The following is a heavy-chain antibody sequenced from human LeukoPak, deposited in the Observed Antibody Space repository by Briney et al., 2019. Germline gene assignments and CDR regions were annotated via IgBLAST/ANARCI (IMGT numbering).Heavy chain of an antibody. CDR3: ATYRRHSSSSTHNGGY. CDR2: ISGSGGRT. Sequence: PGGSLTLSCTASGFTFSSYAMSWVREAPGKGLEWVSAISGSGGRTYYAYSVKGRFIICRNNAKNSLYLQINSLRADDTAVYYGATYRRHSSSSTHNGGYWGKGILVTVSS. D-gene: IGHD6-6*01. V-gene: IGHV3-23*01. CDR1: GFTFSSYA. J-gene: IGHJ4*02.